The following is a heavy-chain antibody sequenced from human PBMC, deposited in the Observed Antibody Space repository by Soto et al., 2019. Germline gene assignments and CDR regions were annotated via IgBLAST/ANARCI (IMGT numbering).Heavy chain of an antibody. CDR3: AKGAYCSSSTCPCDY. D-gene: IGHD2-2*01. V-gene: IGHV3-23*01. Sequence: GSLRLSCAASGFAFSSYAMSWVRQAPGKGLEWVSGISGSGGSAYYADSVKGRFIISRDNSKNTLYLQIDSLRAEDTAVYYCAKGAYCSSSTCPCDYWGQGTLVTVSS. CDR1: GFAFSSYA. J-gene: IGHJ4*02. CDR2: ISGSGGSA.